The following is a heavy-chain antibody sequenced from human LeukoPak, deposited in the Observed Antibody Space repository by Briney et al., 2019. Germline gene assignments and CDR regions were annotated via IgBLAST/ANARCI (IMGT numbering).Heavy chain of an antibody. CDR3: PSCPGGLPSKTRYYYYGMDV. CDR1: GFTFSSYS. Sequence: GGSLRLSCAASGFTFSSYSMRWVRQAPGKGLKYVSAISSNGGSTYYANSVKGRFTISRDNSKSTLYLQMGSLRAEDLAVYYCPSCPGGLPSKTRYYYYGMDVWGQKTTVTVSS. D-gene: IGHD5-12*01. CDR2: ISSNGGST. J-gene: IGHJ6*02. V-gene: IGHV3-64*01.